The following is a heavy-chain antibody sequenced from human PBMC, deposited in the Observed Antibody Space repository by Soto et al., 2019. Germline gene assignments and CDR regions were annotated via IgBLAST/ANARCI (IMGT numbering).Heavy chain of an antibody. J-gene: IGHJ4*02. CDR1: GGSISSGGYS. CDR2: IYHSGST. Sequence: SETLSLTCAVSGGSISSGGYSWSWIRQPPGKGLEWIGYIYHSGSTYYNPSLKSRVTISVDRSKNQFSLKLSSVTAADTAVYYCAREVRQVTTFDYWGQGTLVTVSS. V-gene: IGHV4-30-2*01. CDR3: AREVRQVTTFDY. D-gene: IGHD2-21*02.